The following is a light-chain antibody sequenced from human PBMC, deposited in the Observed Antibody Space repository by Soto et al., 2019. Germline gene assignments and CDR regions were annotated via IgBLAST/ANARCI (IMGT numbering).Light chain of an antibody. J-gene: IGKJ1*01. V-gene: IGKV1-9*01. Sequence: DIQLTQSPSFLSGSVGDRFTITCRASQGISSYLAWYQQKPGKAPKLLIYAASTLQSGVPSRFSGSGSGTEFTLTISSLQPEDFATYYCQQLNTYSWTFGQGTKVDIK. CDR1: QGISSY. CDR2: AAS. CDR3: QQLNTYSWT.